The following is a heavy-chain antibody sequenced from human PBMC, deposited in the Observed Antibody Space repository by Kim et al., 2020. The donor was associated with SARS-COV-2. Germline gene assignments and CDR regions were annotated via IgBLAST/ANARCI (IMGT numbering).Heavy chain of an antibody. CDR3: ARDAPVGSHFDY. D-gene: IGHD1-26*01. V-gene: IGHV6-1*01. J-gene: IGHJ4*02. Sequence: YAESVKSRITNSPDTSKNHFSLQLNSVTPEDTAVYYCARDAPVGSHFDYWGQGTLVTVSS.